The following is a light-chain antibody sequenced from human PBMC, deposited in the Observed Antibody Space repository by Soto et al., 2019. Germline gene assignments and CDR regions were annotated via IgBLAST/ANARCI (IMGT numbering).Light chain of an antibody. CDR2: WAS. CDR1: QSVLYSSNNKNF. Sequence: DIVMTQSPDSLAVSLGERATINCKSSQSVLYSSNNKNFLAWYQQKPGQPPKLLIYWASTRESGVPDRFSGSGSGTHFTLTISSRQAEDVAVYYCQQYSSTPPTFGQGTKVEIK. CDR3: QQYSSTPPT. J-gene: IGKJ1*01. V-gene: IGKV4-1*01.